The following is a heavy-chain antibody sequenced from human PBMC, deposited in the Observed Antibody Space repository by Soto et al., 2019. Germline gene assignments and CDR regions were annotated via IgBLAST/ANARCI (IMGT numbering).Heavy chain of an antibody. V-gene: IGHV4-59*12. Sequence: SETLSLTCTVSGGSISSYYWSWIRQPPGKGLEWIGYIYYSGSTYYNPSLKSRVTMSVDTSKNQFSLKLSSVTAVDTAVYYCARMIGYSYAVDYWGQGTLVTVSS. J-gene: IGHJ4*02. CDR2: IYYSGST. CDR1: GGSISSYY. D-gene: IGHD5-18*01. CDR3: ARMIGYSYAVDY.